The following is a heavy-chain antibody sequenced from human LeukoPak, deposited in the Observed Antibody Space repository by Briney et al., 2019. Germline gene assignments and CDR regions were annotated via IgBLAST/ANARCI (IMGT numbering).Heavy chain of an antibody. CDR1: GFTFSSYG. J-gene: IGHJ4*02. V-gene: IGHV3-33*01. Sequence: GGSLRLSCAASGFTFSSYGMHWVPQAPGKGLEWVAVIWYDGSNKYYADSVKGRFTISRDNSKNTLYLQMNRLRAEDTAVYYCAREVVVAATPAPDYWGQGTLVTVSS. CDR2: IWYDGSNK. CDR3: AREVVVAATPAPDY. D-gene: IGHD2-15*01.